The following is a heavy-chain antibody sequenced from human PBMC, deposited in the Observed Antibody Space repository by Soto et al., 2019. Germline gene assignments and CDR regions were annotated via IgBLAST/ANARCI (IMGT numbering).Heavy chain of an antibody. Sequence: QEELVESGGGLVKPGGSLRLSCAASGFTFSDYSLNWIRQAPGRGLEWVSYISRSGTTMYYADSVEGRFTVSRDNAKNSLYLQLDSLRPEDTAVYFCARDQGLVYSTPSSFDYWGQGTLVTVSS. CDR3: ARDQGLVYSTPSSFDY. V-gene: IGHV3-11*01. CDR2: ISRSGTTM. D-gene: IGHD6-6*01. J-gene: IGHJ4*02. CDR1: GFTFSDYS.